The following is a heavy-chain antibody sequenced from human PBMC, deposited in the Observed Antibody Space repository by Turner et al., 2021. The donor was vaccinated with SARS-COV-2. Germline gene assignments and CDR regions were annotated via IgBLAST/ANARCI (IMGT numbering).Heavy chain of an antibody. CDR2: ISSSSSYI. J-gene: IGHJ5*02. CDR3: ARGTYYYDSSVYSGTNWFDP. D-gene: IGHD3-22*01. CDR1: GFTFRHYT. Sequence: EVQLVESGGGLVKPGGSLRLYCAASGFTFRHYTMNWVRHAPGKGLEWVSSISSSSSYIYYADSVKGRFTISRDNAKNSLYLQMNSLRAEDTAVYYCARGTYYYDSSVYSGTNWFDPWGQGTLVTVSS. V-gene: IGHV3-21*01.